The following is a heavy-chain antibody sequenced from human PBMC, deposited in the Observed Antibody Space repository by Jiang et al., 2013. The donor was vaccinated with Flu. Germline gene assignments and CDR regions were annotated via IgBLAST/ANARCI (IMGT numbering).Heavy chain of an antibody. D-gene: IGHD5-24*01. CDR1: GGSISSYY. CDR3: ARGRRWLQEDY. J-gene: IGHJ4*02. V-gene: IGHV4-59*01. CDR2: IYYSGST. Sequence: GPGLVKPSETLSLTCTVSGGSISSYYWSWIRQPPGKGLEWIGYIYYSGSTNYNPSLKSRVTISVDTSKNQFSLKLSSVTAADTAVYYCARGRRWLQEDYWGQGTLVTVSS.